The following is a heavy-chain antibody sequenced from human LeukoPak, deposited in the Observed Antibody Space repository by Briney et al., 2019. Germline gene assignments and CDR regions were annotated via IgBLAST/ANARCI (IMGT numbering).Heavy chain of an antibody. J-gene: IGHJ6*03. Sequence: PGGSLRLSCAASGFTFSSYEMNWVRQAPGKGLEWVSYISSSGSTIYYADSVKGRFTISRDNAKNSLYLQMNSPRAEDTAVYYCARVGYDFWSGYYKARPNGFSPLDRGYYYMDVWGKGTTVTVSS. D-gene: IGHD3-3*01. V-gene: IGHV3-48*03. CDR2: ISSSGSTI. CDR1: GFTFSSYE. CDR3: ARVGYDFWSGYYKARPNGFSPLDRGYYYMDV.